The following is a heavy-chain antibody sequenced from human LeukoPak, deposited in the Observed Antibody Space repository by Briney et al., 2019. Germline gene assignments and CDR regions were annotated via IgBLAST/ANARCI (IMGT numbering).Heavy chain of an antibody. CDR3: AKLEQEDYFDY. CDR1: GFTFSSYA. Sequence: GGSLRLSCAATGFTFSSYAMSWARQAPGKGLEWVSAISGSGGSTYYADSVKGRFTISRDNSKNTLYLQMNSLRAEDTAVYYCAKLEQEDYFDYWGQGTLVTVSS. D-gene: IGHD1/OR15-1a*01. V-gene: IGHV3-23*01. CDR2: ISGSGGST. J-gene: IGHJ4*02.